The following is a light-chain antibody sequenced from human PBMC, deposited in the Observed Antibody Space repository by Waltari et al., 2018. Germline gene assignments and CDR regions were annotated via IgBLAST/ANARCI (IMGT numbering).Light chain of an antibody. CDR1: QGISTY. CDR3: LQYYSHPFT. J-gene: IGKJ3*01. CDR2: AAS. Sequence: DIQMTQSQSSLSASAGDTVTFPCRASQGISTYLNWYQQKPGKPPKRLIYAASSWESGFPSMFSGSGSGTEFTLTISSLQPKDFATYYCLQYYSHPFTFGPGTRLDIK. V-gene: IGKV1-17*01.